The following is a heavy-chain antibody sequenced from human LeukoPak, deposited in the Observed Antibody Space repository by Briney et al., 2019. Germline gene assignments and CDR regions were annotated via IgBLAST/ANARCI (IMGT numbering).Heavy chain of an antibody. Sequence: PGGSLRLSCAASGFTFSDQYMDWVRQAPGKGLEWVSTISGSGGSTYYADSVKGRFIISRDNSKNTLYLQMNSLRAEDTAVYYCASELPQLWLDYWGQGTLVTVSS. CDR2: ISGSGGST. CDR1: GFTFSDQY. D-gene: IGHD5-18*01. J-gene: IGHJ4*02. CDR3: ASELPQLWLDY. V-gene: IGHV3-23*01.